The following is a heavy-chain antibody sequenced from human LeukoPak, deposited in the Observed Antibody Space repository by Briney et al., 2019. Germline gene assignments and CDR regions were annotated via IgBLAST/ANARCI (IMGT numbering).Heavy chain of an antibody. CDR3: ARERIAARRGTPGY. Sequence: GASVKVSCKTSGGTFTSYAITWVRQAPGQGLEWMGWINPNSGGTNYAQKFQGRVTMTRDTSISTAYMELSRLRSDDTAVYYCARERIAARRGTPGYWGQGTLVTVSS. J-gene: IGHJ4*02. D-gene: IGHD6-6*01. CDR2: INPNSGGT. CDR1: GGTFTSYA. V-gene: IGHV1-2*02.